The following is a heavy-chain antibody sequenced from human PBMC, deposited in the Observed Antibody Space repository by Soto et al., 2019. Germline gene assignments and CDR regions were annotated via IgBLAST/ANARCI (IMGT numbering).Heavy chain of an antibody. CDR3: AKDLGPTYRQDY. J-gene: IGHJ4*02. CDR1: GFTFSSYA. CDR2: IGGSGGVT. V-gene: IGHV3-23*01. D-gene: IGHD3-16*02. Sequence: EVQLLESGGGLVQPGGSLRLSCAASGFTFSSYAMSWVRQAPGKGLEWVSAIGGSGGVTYYADSVKGRFTISRDNSKNTLYLQMNSLRAEVTALYYRAKDLGPTYRQDYWGQGTLVTVSS.